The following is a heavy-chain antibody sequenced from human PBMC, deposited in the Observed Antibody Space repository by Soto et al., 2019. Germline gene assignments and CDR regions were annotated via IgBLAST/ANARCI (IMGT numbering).Heavy chain of an antibody. D-gene: IGHD3-10*01. Sequence: SETLSLTCTVSGGSISSGGYYWSWIRQHPGKGLEWIGYIYYSGSTYYNPSLKSRVTISVDTSKNQFSLKLSSVTAADTAVYYCAREISGSGSYYNVGNWFDPWGQGTLVTVSS. CDR1: GGSISSGGYY. CDR2: IYYSGST. CDR3: AREISGSGSYYNVGNWFDP. J-gene: IGHJ5*02. V-gene: IGHV4-31*03.